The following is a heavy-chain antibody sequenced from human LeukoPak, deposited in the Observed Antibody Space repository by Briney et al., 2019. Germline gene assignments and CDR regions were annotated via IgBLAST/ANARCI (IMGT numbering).Heavy chain of an antibody. CDR1: GFTFSNYP. Sequence: PGGSLRLSCAASGFTFSNYPMHWVRQAPGKGLEWVAVISYDGSNKYYADSVKGRFTISRDNSKNTLYLQMNSLRAEDTAVYYCAKGGKDGYYYFDYWGQGTLVTVSS. D-gene: IGHD5-24*01. CDR2: ISYDGSNK. V-gene: IGHV3-30*04. J-gene: IGHJ4*02. CDR3: AKGGKDGYYYFDY.